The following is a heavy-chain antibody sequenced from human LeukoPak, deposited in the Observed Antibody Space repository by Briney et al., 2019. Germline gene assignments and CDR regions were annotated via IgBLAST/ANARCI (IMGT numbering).Heavy chain of an antibody. CDR2: IIPIFGTA. D-gene: IGHD6-13*01. CDR3: ARDRIAAAGFDY. Sequence: SVKVSCKASGGTFSSYAISWVRQAPGQGLEWMGGIIPIFGTANYAQKFQGRVTITTDESTSTAYMELSSLRSEDTAVYYRARDRIAAAGFDYWGQGTLVTVSS. V-gene: IGHV1-69*05. J-gene: IGHJ4*02. CDR1: GGTFSSYA.